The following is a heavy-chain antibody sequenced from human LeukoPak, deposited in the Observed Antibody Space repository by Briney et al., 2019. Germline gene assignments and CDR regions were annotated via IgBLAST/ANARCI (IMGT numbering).Heavy chain of an antibody. D-gene: IGHD2-2*01. CDR1: GGSISSYC. Sequence: SETLSLTCTVSGGSISSYCWSWIRQPPGKGLEWIGYIYYSGSTNYNPSLKSRVTISVDTSKNQFSLKLSSVTAADTAVYYCARKGVVLDYWGQGTLVTVSS. V-gene: IGHV4-59*01. J-gene: IGHJ4*02. CDR3: ARKGVVLDY. CDR2: IYYSGST.